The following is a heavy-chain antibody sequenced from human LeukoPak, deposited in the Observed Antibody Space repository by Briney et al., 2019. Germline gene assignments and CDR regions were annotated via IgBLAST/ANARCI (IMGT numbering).Heavy chain of an antibody. CDR2: INPSSGST. D-gene: IGHD1-20*01. CDR1: GYTFTSYY. Sequence: ASVKVSCKESGYTFTSYYMHGVRQAPGQGLEWMGIINPSSGSTRYAQKFQGRVTMTRDVSTSTVYMELSSLRSEDTAVYYCARDQEYTWNYNYYYMDVWGKGTTVIVSS. J-gene: IGHJ6*03. V-gene: IGHV1-46*01. CDR3: ARDQEYTWNYNYYYMDV.